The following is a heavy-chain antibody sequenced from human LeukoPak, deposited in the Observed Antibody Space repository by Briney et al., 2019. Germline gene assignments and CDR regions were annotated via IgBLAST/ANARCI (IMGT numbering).Heavy chain of an antibody. Sequence: GGSLRLSCAASGFTFSSYWMSWVRQAPGKGLEWVANIKQDGSEKYCVDSVKGRFTISRDNAKNSLYLQMNSLRAEDTAVYYCARDIYGDYVDYWGQGTLVTVSS. J-gene: IGHJ4*02. V-gene: IGHV3-7*01. D-gene: IGHD4-17*01. CDR1: GFTFSSYW. CDR2: IKQDGSEK. CDR3: ARDIYGDYVDY.